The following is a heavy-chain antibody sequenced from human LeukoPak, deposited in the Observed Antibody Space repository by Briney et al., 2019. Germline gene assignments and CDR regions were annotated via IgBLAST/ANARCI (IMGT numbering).Heavy chain of an antibody. CDR3: ARYSGSYRDAFDI. V-gene: IGHV4-59*01. Sequence: SETLSLTCTVSGGSISSYYWSWIRQPPGKGPEWIGYIYYSGSTNYNPSLKSRVTISVDTSKNQFSLKLSSVTAADTAVYYCARYSGSYRDAFDIWGQGTMVTVSS. CDR2: IYYSGST. D-gene: IGHD1-26*01. CDR1: GGSISSYY. J-gene: IGHJ3*02.